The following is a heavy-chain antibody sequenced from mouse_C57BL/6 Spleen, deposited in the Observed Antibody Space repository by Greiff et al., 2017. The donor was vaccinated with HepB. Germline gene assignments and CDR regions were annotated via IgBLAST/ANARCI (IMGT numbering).Heavy chain of an antibody. V-gene: IGHV1-69*01. CDR2: IDPSDSYT. D-gene: IGHD3-1*01. CDR1: GYTFTSYW. J-gene: IGHJ2*01. Sequence: QVQLQQPGAELVMPGASVKLSCKASGYTFTSYWMHWVKQRPGQGLEWIGEIDPSDSYTNYNQKFKGKSTLTVDKSSSTAYMQLSSLTSEDSAVYYCARGGFYFDYWGQGTTLTVSS. CDR3: ARGGFYFDY.